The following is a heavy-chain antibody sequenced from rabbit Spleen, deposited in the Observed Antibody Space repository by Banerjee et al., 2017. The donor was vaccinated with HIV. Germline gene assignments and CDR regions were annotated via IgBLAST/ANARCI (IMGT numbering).Heavy chain of an antibody. CDR2: IYGDRSGST. V-gene: IGHV1S40*01. CDR3: ARGSAAMTMVITGYYLNL. Sequence: QSLEESGGDLVKPGASLTLTCTASGFSFSSSYYMCWVRQAPGKGLECIACIYGDRSGSTYYANWAKGRFTISRTSSTTVTLEMTSLTAADTATYFCARGSAAMTMVITGYYLNLWGQGTLVTVS. J-gene: IGHJ4*01. D-gene: IGHD2-1*01. CDR1: GFSFSSSYY.